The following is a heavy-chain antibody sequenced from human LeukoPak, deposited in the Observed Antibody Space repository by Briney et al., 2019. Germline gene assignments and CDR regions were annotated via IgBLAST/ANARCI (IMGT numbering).Heavy chain of an antibody. CDR2: IRYDGSNK. V-gene: IGHV3-30*02. J-gene: IGHJ4*02. CDR3: AKARNRDLYFDY. CDR1: GFTFSSYG. Sequence: GGSLRLSCAASGFTFSSYGMHWVRQAPGKGLEWVAFIRYDGSNKYYADSVKGRFTISRDNSKNTLYLQMNSLRAEDTAVYYCAKARNRDLYFDYWGQGTLVTVSS.